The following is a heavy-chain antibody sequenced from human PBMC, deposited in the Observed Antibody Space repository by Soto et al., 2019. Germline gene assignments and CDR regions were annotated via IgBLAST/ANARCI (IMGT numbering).Heavy chain of an antibody. CDR2: ITFRGDNT. CDR3: AKLGTMGVFDN. J-gene: IGHJ4*02. V-gene: IGHV3-23*01. Sequence: EVQLLESGGGLVSPGGSLRLSCAASGFTFSSYAMGWVRQAPGKGLEWLAGITFRGDNTYYADSVKGRFSLSRDNSRNRLDLQMNNLKVEDTALYYCAKLGTMGVFDNWGQGTLLTVSS. CDR1: GFTFSSYA. D-gene: IGHD1-1*01.